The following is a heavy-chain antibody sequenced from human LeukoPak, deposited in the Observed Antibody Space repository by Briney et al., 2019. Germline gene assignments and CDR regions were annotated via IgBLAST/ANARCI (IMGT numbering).Heavy chain of an antibody. D-gene: IGHD5-12*01. V-gene: IGHV4-39*01. CDR1: GGSISSSSYY. Sequence: KPSETLSLTCTVSGGSISSSSYYWGWIRQPPGKGLEWIGSIYYNGSTYYNPSLKSRVTISVDTYKNQFSLKLSAVTAQGSAVYYCARYDIVTTNWFDPWGQGTLVTVSS. CDR3: ARYDIVTTNWFDP. J-gene: IGHJ5*02. CDR2: IYYNGST.